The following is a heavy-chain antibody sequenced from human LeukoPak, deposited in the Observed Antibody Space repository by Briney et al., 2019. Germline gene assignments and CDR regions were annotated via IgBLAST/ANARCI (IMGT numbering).Heavy chain of an antibody. Sequence: GASVKVSCKASGYSFTNYGITWVRQAPGQGLEWMGWITTYNGHTDYAQSLQGRVTMTTDTSTSTAYMELRSLRSDDTAVYYCARFVRDYYDSSGYGKRFDPWGQGTLVTVSS. D-gene: IGHD3-22*01. CDR1: GYSFTNYG. V-gene: IGHV1-18*01. J-gene: IGHJ5*02. CDR2: ITTYNGHT. CDR3: ARFVRDYYDSSGYGKRFDP.